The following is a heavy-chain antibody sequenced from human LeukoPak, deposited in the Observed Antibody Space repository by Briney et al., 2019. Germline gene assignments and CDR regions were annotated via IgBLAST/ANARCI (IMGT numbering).Heavy chain of an antibody. Sequence: PGGSLRLSCAASGFTFSSYSMNWVRQAPGKGLEWVSSISSSSSYIYYADSVEGRFTISRDNAKNSLYLQMNSLRAEDTAVYYCARDEAFWTYYGMDVWGQGTTVTVSS. CDR3: ARDEAFWTYYGMDV. CDR2: ISSSSSYI. CDR1: GFTFSSYS. V-gene: IGHV3-21*01. D-gene: IGHD3/OR15-3a*01. J-gene: IGHJ6*02.